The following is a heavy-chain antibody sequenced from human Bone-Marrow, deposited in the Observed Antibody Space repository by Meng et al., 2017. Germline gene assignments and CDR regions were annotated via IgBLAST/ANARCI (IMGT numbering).Heavy chain of an antibody. CDR2: IRSKAYGGTT. V-gene: IGHV3-49*03. D-gene: IGHD5-12*01. CDR3: TRDVATPPVMD. J-gene: IGHJ4*02. Sequence: GESLKISCTASGFTFGDYAMSWFRQAPGKGLEWVGFIRSKAYGGTTEYAASVKGRFTISRDDSKSIAYLQMNSLKTEDTAVYYCTRDVATPPVMDWGQGTRVTVSS. CDR1: GFTFGDYA.